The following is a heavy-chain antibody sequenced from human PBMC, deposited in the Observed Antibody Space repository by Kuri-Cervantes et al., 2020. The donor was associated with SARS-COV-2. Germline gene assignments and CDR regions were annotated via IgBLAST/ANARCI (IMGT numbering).Heavy chain of an antibody. D-gene: IGHD6-6*01. J-gene: IGHJ4*02. CDR2: INPSGGST. V-gene: IGHV1-46*01. Sequence: ASVKVSCKASGYTFTSYYMHWVRQAPGQGLEWMGIINPSGGSTSYAQKFQGRVTMTRDTSTSTAYMELSSLRSEDTAVYYCARDRGKSIAEIYFDYWGQGTLVTVSS. CDR3: ARDRGKSIAEIYFDY. CDR1: GYTFTSYY.